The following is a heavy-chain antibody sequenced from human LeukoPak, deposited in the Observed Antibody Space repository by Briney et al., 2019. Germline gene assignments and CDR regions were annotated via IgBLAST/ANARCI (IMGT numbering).Heavy chain of an antibody. V-gene: IGHV1-46*01. CDR1: GYTFSNYY. D-gene: IGHD5-24*01. J-gene: IGHJ3*02. Sequence: GASVTVSCKASGYTFSNYYMHWVRQAPGQGLEWMGLINPSAGNTNYAQRFQGRVTMTRNTSTSTVYMELSSLGSEDTAVYYCARIRDGYNDAYDIWGQGTMVTVPS. CDR3: ARIRDGYNDAYDI. CDR2: INPSAGNT.